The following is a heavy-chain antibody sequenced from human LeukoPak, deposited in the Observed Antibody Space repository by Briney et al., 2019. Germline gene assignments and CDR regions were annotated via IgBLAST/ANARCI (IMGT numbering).Heavy chain of an antibody. V-gene: IGHV4-34*01. CDR2: INHSGST. CDR3: ARAHAYYYDWD. J-gene: IGHJ4*02. D-gene: IGHD3-22*01. CDR1: GGSFSGYY. Sequence: SETLSLTCAVYGGSFSGYYWSWIRQPPGKGLEWIGEINHSGSTNYNPSLKSRVTISVDTSKNQFSLKLSSVTAADTAVYYCARAHAYYYDWDWGQGTLVTVSS.